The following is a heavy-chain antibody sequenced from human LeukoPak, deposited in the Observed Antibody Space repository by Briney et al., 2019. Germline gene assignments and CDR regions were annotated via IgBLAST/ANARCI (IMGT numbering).Heavy chain of an antibody. CDR3: ARDLYGGPVY. V-gene: IGHV4-61*02. CDR2: IYTSGST. J-gene: IGHJ4*02. Sequence: SETLSLTCTVSGGSVSSSSYYWSWIRQPAGKGLEWIGRIYTSGSTNYNPSLKSRVTMSVDTSKNQFSLKLSSVTAADTAVYYCARDLYGGPVYWGQGTLVTVSS. CDR1: GGSVSSSSYY. D-gene: IGHD4-17*01.